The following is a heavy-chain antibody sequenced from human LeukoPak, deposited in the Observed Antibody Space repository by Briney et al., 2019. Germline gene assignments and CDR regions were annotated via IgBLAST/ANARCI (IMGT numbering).Heavy chain of an antibody. V-gene: IGHV1-18*01. CDR1: SYTFTSYG. Sequence: ASVKVSCEASSYTFTSYGISWVRQAPGQGLEWMGWISAYNGNTNYAQKLQGRVTMTTDTSTSTAYMELRSLRSDDTAVYYCARDRQYYDFWSGPDYWGQGTLVTVSS. D-gene: IGHD3-3*01. CDR2: ISAYNGNT. CDR3: ARDRQYYDFWSGPDY. J-gene: IGHJ4*02.